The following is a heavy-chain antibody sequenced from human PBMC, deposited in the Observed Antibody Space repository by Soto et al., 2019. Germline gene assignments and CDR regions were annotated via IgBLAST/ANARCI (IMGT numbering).Heavy chain of an antibody. CDR3: ARVRTGYFDY. V-gene: IGHV4-59*11. D-gene: IGHD3-9*01. CDR1: GGAINDHY. J-gene: IGHJ4*02. Sequence: SETLSLTCTLSGGAINDHYWSFIRQPPGKGLEWIGYIYYNGNTNYNPSLESRVTISVDRSRNQFSLRLTSLTAADTAVYYCARVRTGYFDYWGRGALVTVSS. CDR2: IYYNGNT.